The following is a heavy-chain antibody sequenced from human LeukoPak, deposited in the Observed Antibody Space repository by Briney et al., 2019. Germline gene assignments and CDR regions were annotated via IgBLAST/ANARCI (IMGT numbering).Heavy chain of an antibody. CDR3: ARDLGSIVDY. V-gene: IGHV3-21*01. CDR1: KFTFSSYS. CDR2: ISSSSSYI. Sequence: GGSLRLSCAASKFTFSSYSMNWVRRAPGKGLEWVSSISSSSSYIYYADSVKGRFTISRDNAKNSLYLQMNSLRAEDTAVYYCARDLGSIVDYWGQGTLVTVSS. J-gene: IGHJ4*02. D-gene: IGHD3-10*01.